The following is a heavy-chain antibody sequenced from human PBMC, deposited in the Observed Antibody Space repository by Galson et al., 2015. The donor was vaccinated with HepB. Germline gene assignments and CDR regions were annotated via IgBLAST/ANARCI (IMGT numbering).Heavy chain of an antibody. CDR1: GYSFTSYW. J-gene: IGHJ4*02. CDR3: ARLVTSVGWNYDGENDY. CDR2: IDPSDSYT. V-gene: IGHV5-10-1*01. D-gene: IGHD1-7*01. Sequence: QSGAEVKKPGESLRISCKGSGYSFTSYWISWVRQMPGKGLEWMGRIDPSDSYTNYSPSFQGHVTISADKSISTAYLQWSSLKASDTAMYDCARLVTSVGWNYDGENDYWGQGTLVTVSS.